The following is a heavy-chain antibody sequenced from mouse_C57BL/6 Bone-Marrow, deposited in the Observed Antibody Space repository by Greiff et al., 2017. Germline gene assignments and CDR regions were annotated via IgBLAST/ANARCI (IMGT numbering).Heavy chain of an antibody. CDR1: GYTFTDYY. CDR2: INPYNGGT. V-gene: IGHV1-19*01. Sequence: VHVKQSGPVLVKPGASVKMSCKASGYTFTDYYMNWVKQSHGKSLEWIGVINPYNGGTSYNQQFKGKATLTVDKSSSTAYMELNSLTSEDSAVDYFARWGLDYDYYLDYWGQGTTLTVSA. D-gene: IGHD2-4*01. CDR3: ARWGLDYDYYLDY. J-gene: IGHJ2*01.